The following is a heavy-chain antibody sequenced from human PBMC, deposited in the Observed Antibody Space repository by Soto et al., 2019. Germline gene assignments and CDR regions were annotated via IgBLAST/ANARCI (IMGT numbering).Heavy chain of an antibody. V-gene: IGHV4-34*01. CDR3: DVAGENFDY. CDR2: INHSGST. CDR1: GGSFNSFY. Sequence: QVQIQQWGAGLLKPSETLSLTCAVYGGSFNSFYWGWIRQSPGKGLEWIGEINHSGSTNYKPSFKSRVTVSADTSKKQFSLNRSSVTAADTAVYYCDVAGENFDYWGQGALVTVSS. J-gene: IGHJ4*02. D-gene: IGHD6-19*01.